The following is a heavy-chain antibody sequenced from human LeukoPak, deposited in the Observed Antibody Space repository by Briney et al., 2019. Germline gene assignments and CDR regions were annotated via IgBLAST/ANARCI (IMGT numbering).Heavy chain of an antibody. CDR1: GYSFTSYY. D-gene: IGHD3-22*01. CDR3: ARTYFYDRSGYYFGY. CDR2: MNPSGDTT. V-gene: IGHV1-46*01. J-gene: IGHJ4*02. Sequence: RASVKVSRKTSGYSFTSYYIHWVRQAPAQGLEWMGLMNPSGDTTTYSSKFRGRVTMTRDMSTSTVYMELSGLRSEDTALYYCARTYFYDRSGYYFGYWGQGTQVTVSS.